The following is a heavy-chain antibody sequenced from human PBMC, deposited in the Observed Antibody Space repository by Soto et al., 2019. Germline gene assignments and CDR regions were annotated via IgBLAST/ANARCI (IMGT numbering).Heavy chain of an antibody. CDR2: ISYDGSNK. Sequence: QVQLVESGGGVVQPGRSLRLSCAASGFTFSSYGMHWVRQAPGKGLEWVAVISYDGSNKYYADSVKGRFTISRDNSKNTLYLQMNSLRAEDTAVHYCAKEYGSSSLSPDFDYWGQGTLVTVSS. J-gene: IGHJ4*02. CDR3: AKEYGSSSLSPDFDY. D-gene: IGHD6-13*01. CDR1: GFTFSSYG. V-gene: IGHV3-30*18.